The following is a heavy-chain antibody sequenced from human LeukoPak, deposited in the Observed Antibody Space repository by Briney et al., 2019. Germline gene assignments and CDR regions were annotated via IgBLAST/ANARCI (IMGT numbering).Heavy chain of an antibody. CDR3: ARATYYYDSSGYRAVYYFDY. D-gene: IGHD3-22*01. Sequence: GGSLRLSCAASGFTFSSYWMHWVRQAPGKGLVWVSRINSDGSITTYADSVKGRFTISRDNAKNTLYLQMNSLRAEDTAVYYCARATYYYDSSGYRAVYYFDYWAQGTLVTVSS. V-gene: IGHV3-74*01. CDR1: GFTFSSYW. J-gene: IGHJ4*02. CDR2: INSDGSIT.